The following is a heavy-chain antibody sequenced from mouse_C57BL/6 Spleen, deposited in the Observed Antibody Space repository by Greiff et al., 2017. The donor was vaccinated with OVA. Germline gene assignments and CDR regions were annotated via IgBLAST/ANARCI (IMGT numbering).Heavy chain of an antibody. V-gene: IGHV1-81*01. Sequence: VKLVESGAELARPGASVKLSCKASGYTFTSYGISWVKQRTGQGLEWIGEIYPRSGNTYYNEKFKGKATLTADKSSSTAYMELRSLTSEDSAVYFCAKGNYGDYYAMDYWGQGTSVTVSS. CDR2: IYPRSGNT. J-gene: IGHJ4*01. CDR3: AKGNYGDYYAMDY. D-gene: IGHD2-1*01. CDR1: GYTFTSYG.